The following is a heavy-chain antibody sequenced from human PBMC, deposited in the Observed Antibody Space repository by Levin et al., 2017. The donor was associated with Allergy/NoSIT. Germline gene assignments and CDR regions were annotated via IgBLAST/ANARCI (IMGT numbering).Heavy chain of an antibody. Sequence: PSETLSLTCAVSGYSISSGYYWGWIRQPPGKGLEWIGSIYHSGSTYYNPSLKSRVTISVDTSKTQFSLKLSSVTAADTAVYYCARAPPTVTTWGWFDPWGQGTLVTVSS. J-gene: IGHJ5*02. CDR1: GYSISSGYY. CDR2: IYHSGST. CDR3: ARAPPTVTTWGWFDP. V-gene: IGHV4-38-2*01. D-gene: IGHD4-11*01.